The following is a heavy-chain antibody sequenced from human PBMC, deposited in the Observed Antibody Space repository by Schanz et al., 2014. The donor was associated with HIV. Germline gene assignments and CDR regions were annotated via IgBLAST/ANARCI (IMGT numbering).Heavy chain of an antibody. CDR2: IIPIFGTT. CDR3: STAGGSGARRYSGVFED. CDR1: GDTFTNYA. J-gene: IGHJ4*02. D-gene: IGHD3-9*01. V-gene: IGHV1-69*01. Sequence: QVQLVQSGAEVKKPGSSVKVSCKASGDTFTNYAITWVRQAPGQGLEWMGGIIPIFGTTNYAQKFQGRVTVTADESTSTVYMELHSLRSDDTAIYYCSTAGGSGARRYSGVFEDWGQGTLVSVSS.